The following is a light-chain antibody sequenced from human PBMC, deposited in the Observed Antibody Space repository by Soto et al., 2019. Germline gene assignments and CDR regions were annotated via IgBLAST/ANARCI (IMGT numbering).Light chain of an antibody. Sequence: QLVLTQSPSASASLGASVKLTCTLSSGHSNYAIAWHQQQSEKGPRYLMKLNSDGSHSKGDGIPDRFSASSAGAERYLTISSLQSEDEADYYCQTWGSGTVVFGGGTKLTVL. CDR1: SGHSNYA. CDR3: QTWGSGTVV. CDR2: LNSDGSH. J-gene: IGLJ2*01. V-gene: IGLV4-69*01.